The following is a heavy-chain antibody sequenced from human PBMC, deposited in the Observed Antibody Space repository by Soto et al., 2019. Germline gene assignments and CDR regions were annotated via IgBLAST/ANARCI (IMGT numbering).Heavy chain of an antibody. CDR1: GFTVSGSY. CDR2: MYSGGST. J-gene: IGHJ4*02. Sequence: EVQLVESGGGLVQPGGSLRLSCAAFGFTVSGSYMTWVRQAPGKGLEWVSVMYSGGSTYYADSVKGRFTVSRDTSKNTLYLQMNNLRAEDTGVYYCTRDSSPTVTADSWGQGTLVPVSS. CDR3: TRDSSPTVTADS. D-gene: IGHD4-17*01. V-gene: IGHV3-66*01.